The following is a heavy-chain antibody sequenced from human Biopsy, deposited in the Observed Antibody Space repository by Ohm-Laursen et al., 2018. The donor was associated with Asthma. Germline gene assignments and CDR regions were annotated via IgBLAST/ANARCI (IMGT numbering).Heavy chain of an antibody. Sequence: ASVKVSCKPSGYTVNSAGITWVRQAPGQGLEWMGWISVYNGNTKVAQKLQDRVTMITDTSTSTAYMELRSLRSDDTAVYFCARAVDYSHYYGIDVWGQGTTVTVS. CDR1: GYTVNSAG. J-gene: IGHJ6*02. CDR2: ISVYNGNT. CDR3: ARAVDYSHYYGIDV. D-gene: IGHD3-10*01. V-gene: IGHV1-18*01.